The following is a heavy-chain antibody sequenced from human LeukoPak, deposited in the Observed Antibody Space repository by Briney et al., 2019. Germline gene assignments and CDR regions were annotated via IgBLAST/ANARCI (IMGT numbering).Heavy chain of an antibody. V-gene: IGHV3-23*01. CDR2: ISGSGGNT. CDR3: AKKGYYDGSGYYMYYFDH. D-gene: IGHD3-22*01. Sequence: GGPLRLSCAASGFTFSSYAMSWVRQAPGKGLEWVSVISGSGGNTYYADSVKGRFTISRDNPKNTLYLQMNSLRAEDTAVYYCAKKGYYDGSGYYMYYFDHWGQGTLVTVSS. CDR1: GFTFSSYA. J-gene: IGHJ4*02.